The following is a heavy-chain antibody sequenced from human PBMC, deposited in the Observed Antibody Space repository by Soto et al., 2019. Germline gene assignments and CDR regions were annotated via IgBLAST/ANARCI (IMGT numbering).Heavy chain of an antibody. CDR2: ISRRSSPV. CDR3: ARDGVDYTFYYYYGMDV. Sequence: GWSLRLSCASSVFTFTSYSMNWVRQAPGKGLEWVANISRRSSPVYYAGSVKGRFTISRDNAKNSLSLQMHRLRDEATAVYYCARDGVDYTFYYYYGMDVWGQGPTVTVSS. J-gene: IGHJ6*02. D-gene: IGHD4-4*01. CDR1: VFTFTSYS. V-gene: IGHV3-48*02.